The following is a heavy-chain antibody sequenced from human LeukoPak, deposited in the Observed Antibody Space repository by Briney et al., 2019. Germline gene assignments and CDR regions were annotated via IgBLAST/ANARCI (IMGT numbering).Heavy chain of an antibody. D-gene: IGHD4-17*01. CDR2: INPSGAST. CDR3: ARDYGDYAAGGY. Sequence: ASVKVSCKASGYTFTSYYMHWVRQAPGQGLEWMGIINPSGASTSYAQKFQGRVTMTRDTSTSTVYMELSSMRSEDTAVYYCARDYGDYAAGGYWGQGTLVTVSS. J-gene: IGHJ4*02. V-gene: IGHV1-46*01. CDR1: GYTFTSYY.